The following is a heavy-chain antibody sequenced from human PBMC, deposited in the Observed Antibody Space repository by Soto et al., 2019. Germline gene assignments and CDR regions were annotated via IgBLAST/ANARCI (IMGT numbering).Heavy chain of an antibody. D-gene: IGHD6-13*01. CDR1: CRNGARNSAA. CDR3: ARSAGTFSV. CDR2: TYYRSKWYN. J-gene: IGHJ6*02. Sequence: QCRTVTCSMSCRNGARNSAASESIRQSPSRGLEWLGRTYYRSKWYNDYAVSVKSRITINPDTSKNQFSLQLNSVTPEDTAVYYCARSAGTFSVWGQGTTVTVSS. V-gene: IGHV6-1*01.